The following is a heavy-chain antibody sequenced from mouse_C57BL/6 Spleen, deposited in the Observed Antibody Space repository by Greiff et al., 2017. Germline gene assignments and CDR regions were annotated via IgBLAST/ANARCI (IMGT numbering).Heavy chain of an antibody. V-gene: IGHV1-59*01. D-gene: IGHD4-1*01. CDR3: ARPDWD. CDR1: GYTFTSYW. CDR2: IDPSDSYT. J-gene: IGHJ3*01. Sequence: VQLQQPGAELVRPGTSVKLSCKASGYTFTSYWMHWVKQRPGQGLEWIGVIDPSDSYTNYNQKFKGKATLHVDTSSSTAYMQLSSLTSEDSAVYYWARPDWDWGQGTLVTVSA.